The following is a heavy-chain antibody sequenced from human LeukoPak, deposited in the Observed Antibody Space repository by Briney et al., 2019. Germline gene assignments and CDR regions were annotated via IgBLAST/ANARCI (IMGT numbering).Heavy chain of an antibody. CDR1: GYTFTSSD. D-gene: IGHD1-1*01. J-gene: IGHJ5*02. CDR3: ARALHGGTGDWFDP. Sequence: ASVKVSCKASGYTFTSSDINWVRQATGQGLEWRGWMNPNSGNTGYAQKFQGRVTMTRNTSINTAYMELSSLRFEDTAVYYCARALHGGTGDWFDPWGQGTPVTVSS. CDR2: MNPNSGNT. V-gene: IGHV1-8*01.